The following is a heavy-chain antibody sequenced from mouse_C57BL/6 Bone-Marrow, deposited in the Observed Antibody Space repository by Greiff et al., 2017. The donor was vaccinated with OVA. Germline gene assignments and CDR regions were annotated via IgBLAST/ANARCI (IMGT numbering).Heavy chain of an antibody. Sequence: EVQGVESGGDLVKPGGSLKLSCAASGFTFSSYGMSWVRQTPDKRLEWGATISSGGSYTYYPDSVKGRFTISRDNAKNTLYLQMSSLKSEDTAMYYCARQKGYDGRFAYWGQGTLVTVSA. J-gene: IGHJ3*01. CDR2: ISSGGSYT. CDR1: GFTFSSYG. D-gene: IGHD2-2*01. CDR3: ARQKGYDGRFAY. V-gene: IGHV5-6*01.